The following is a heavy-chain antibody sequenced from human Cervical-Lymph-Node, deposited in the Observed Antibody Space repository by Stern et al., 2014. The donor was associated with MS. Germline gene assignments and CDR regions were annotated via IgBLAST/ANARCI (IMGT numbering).Heavy chain of an antibody. CDR3: ARFKYHDGRDYLRIFDF. CDR2: IFHSGGS. CDR1: GGAISSSGYY. D-gene: IGHD3-22*01. V-gene: IGHV4-31*03. J-gene: IGHJ4*02. Sequence: QVQLQESGPGLVKPSQTLSLTCTVSGGAISSSGYYWSWIPPHPGKGLQWLGDIFHSGGSYYNPSLKTRLTISADTSKNHFSLKLTSVTAADTAVYHCARFKYHDGRDYLRIFDFWGQGSLVTVSS.